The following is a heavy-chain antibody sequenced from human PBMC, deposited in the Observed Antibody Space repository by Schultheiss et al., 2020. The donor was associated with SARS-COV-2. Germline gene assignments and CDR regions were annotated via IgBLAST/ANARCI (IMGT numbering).Heavy chain of an antibody. J-gene: IGHJ5*02. V-gene: IGHV1-2*02. CDR3: ARSHSGYDLNWFDP. Sequence: ASVKVSCKPSGYTFTGYYIHWVRQAPGQGLEWMGWINPNRGGTNYAQKFQGRVTMTRDTSISTADMELSRLRSDDTAVYYCARSHSGYDLNWFDPWGQGTLVTVSS. CDR1: GYTFTGYY. D-gene: IGHD5-12*01. CDR2: INPNRGGT.